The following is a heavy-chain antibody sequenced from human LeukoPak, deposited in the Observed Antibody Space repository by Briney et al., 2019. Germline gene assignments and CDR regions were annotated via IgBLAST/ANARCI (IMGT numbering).Heavy chain of an antibody. Sequence: PGGSLRLPCGVSGITVSSNYISWVRQAPGKGLEWVSIIYSGGSTSYADSVKGRFTISRDNSKNTVYLQMNSLRAEDTAVYYCASNTFYFGSGSSDYWGQGNLVTVSS. CDR2: IYSGGST. D-gene: IGHD3-10*01. CDR1: GITVSSNY. CDR3: ASNTFYFGSGSSDY. V-gene: IGHV3-53*01. J-gene: IGHJ4*02.